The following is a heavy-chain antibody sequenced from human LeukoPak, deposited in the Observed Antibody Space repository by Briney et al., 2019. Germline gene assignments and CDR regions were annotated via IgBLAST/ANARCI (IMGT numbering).Heavy chain of an antibody. J-gene: IGHJ6*03. D-gene: IGHD6-13*01. CDR3: AKEGIAAAGTPYYYYYYMDV. CDR1: GFTFSSYW. Sequence: GGSLRLSCAASGFTFSSYWMSWVRQAPGKGLEWVAFIRYDGSNKYYADSVKGRFTISRDNSKNTLYLQMNSLRAEDTAVYYCAKEGIAAAGTPYYYYYYMDVWGKGTTVTISS. V-gene: IGHV3-30*02. CDR2: IRYDGSNK.